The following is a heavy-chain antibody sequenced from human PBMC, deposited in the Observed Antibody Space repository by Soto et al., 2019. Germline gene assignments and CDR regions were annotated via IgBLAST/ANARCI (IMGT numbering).Heavy chain of an antibody. CDR2: IRPGDSDA. J-gene: IGHJ6*02. CDR3: ARLKATNETFYGLDV. CDR1: GYRFTAYW. Sequence: GESLKISCHASGYRFTAYWICLVRQRPGKGLEWMGLIRPGDSDARYSPSFQGPVTISVDKSINTAYLQWSSLKASDTAMYYCARLKATNETFYGLDVWGQGTAVNVSS. V-gene: IGHV5-51*01.